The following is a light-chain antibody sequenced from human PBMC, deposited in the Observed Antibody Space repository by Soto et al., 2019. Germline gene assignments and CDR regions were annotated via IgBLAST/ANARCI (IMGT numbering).Light chain of an antibody. V-gene: IGLV2-14*01. CDR1: SSDVGGYNY. CDR3: SSYTSSSTPLV. Sequence: QPVITGHASVSGPRGQPITMSCTGTSSDVGGYNYVSWYQQHPGKAPKLMIYEVSNRPSGVSNRFSGSKSGNTASLTISGLQAEDEADYYCSSYTSSSTPLVFGTGTKVTVL. J-gene: IGLJ1*01. CDR2: EVS.